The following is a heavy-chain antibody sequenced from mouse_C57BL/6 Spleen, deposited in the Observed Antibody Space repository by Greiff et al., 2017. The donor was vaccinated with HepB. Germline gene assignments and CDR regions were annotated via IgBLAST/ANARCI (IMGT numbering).Heavy chain of an antibody. CDR1: GYSFTDYN. CDR3: ARRTRSNYDYAMDY. CDR2: INPNYGST. J-gene: IGHJ4*01. Sequence: VQLKQSGPELVKPGASVKISCKASGYSFTDYNMNWVKQSNGKSLEWIGVINPNYGSTSYNQKFKGKATLTVDQSSSTAYMQLNSLTSEDSAVYYCARRTRSNYDYAMDYWGQGTSVTVSS. D-gene: IGHD2-5*01. V-gene: IGHV1-39*01.